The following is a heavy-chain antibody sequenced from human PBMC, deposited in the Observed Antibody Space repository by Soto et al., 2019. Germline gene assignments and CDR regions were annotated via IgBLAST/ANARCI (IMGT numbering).Heavy chain of an antibody. J-gene: IGHJ6*03. CDR3: ARVLWTPDYHYYMDV. V-gene: IGHV4-31*03. D-gene: IGHD2-21*01. Sequence: QVQLQESGPGLVKPSQTLSLTCTVSGGSISSGGYYWSWIRQHPWKGLEWIGYSYYIGSTNYNPSLTSRVTISVDTSKSQFSLKLSSVTAADTAVYYCARVLWTPDYHYYMDVWGKGTTVTVSS. CDR2: SYYIGST. CDR1: GGSISSGGYY.